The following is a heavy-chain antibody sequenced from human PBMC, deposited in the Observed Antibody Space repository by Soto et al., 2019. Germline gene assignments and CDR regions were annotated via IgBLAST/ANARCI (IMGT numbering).Heavy chain of an antibody. Sequence: GGSLRLSCAASGFTFSNAWMNWVRQAPGKGLEWVGRIKSKTDDRTTDYAAPVKGRFTISRDDSKNTLYLQMNSLKTADTAVYYCTTDRSTYYYGSGSLNWFDPWGQGTLVTVSS. D-gene: IGHD3-10*01. J-gene: IGHJ5*02. CDR2: IKSKTDDRTT. CDR1: GFTFSNAW. V-gene: IGHV3-15*07. CDR3: TTDRSTYYYGSGSLNWFDP.